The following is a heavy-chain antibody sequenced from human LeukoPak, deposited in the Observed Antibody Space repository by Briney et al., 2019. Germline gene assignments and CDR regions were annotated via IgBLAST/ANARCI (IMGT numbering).Heavy chain of an antibody. J-gene: IGHJ3*02. CDR1: GFTFSSYA. CDR2: ISGSGGST. D-gene: IGHD4-17*01. Sequence: GGSLRLSCAASGFTFSSYAMRWVRQAPGKGLEWVSAISGSGGSTYYADSVKGRFTISRDNSKNTLYLQMNSLRAEDTAVYYCAKSNLDYGDNPDALDIWGQGTMVTVSS. CDR3: AKSNLDYGDNPDALDI. V-gene: IGHV3-23*01.